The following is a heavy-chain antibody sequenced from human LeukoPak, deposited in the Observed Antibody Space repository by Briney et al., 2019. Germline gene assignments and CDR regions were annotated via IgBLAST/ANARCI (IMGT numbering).Heavy chain of an antibody. CDR3: ARDRGPYGGSLYYFDY. Sequence: ASVKVSCKASGYTFTSYGISWVRQAPGQGLEWMGWISVYNGNTNHAQKLQGRVIMTTDTSTSTAYMELRSLRSDDTAVYYCARDRGPYGGSLYYFDYWGQGTLVTVSS. D-gene: IGHD1-26*01. CDR2: ISVYNGNT. J-gene: IGHJ4*02. V-gene: IGHV1-18*01. CDR1: GYTFTSYG.